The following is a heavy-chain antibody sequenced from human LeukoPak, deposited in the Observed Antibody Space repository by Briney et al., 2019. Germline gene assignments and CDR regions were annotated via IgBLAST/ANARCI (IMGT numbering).Heavy chain of an antibody. Sequence: GTSLRLSCAASGFTFESYTIHWVRQAPGKGLEWVALVSYGGSNKFYVDSVKGRFTISRDNSKNTLYLQMNSLRPENTAVYYCARDRCERGYYYDYWGQGTLVTVSS. D-gene: IGHD3-10*01. J-gene: IGHJ4*02. CDR2: VSYGGSNK. V-gene: IGHV3-30-3*01. CDR3: ARDRCERGYYYDY. CDR1: GFTFESYT.